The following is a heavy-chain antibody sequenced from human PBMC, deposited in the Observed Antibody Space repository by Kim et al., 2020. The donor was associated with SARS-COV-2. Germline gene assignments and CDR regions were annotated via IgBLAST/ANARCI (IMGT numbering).Heavy chain of an antibody. CDR2: IDPSDSYT. Sequence: GESLKISCKGSGYSFTSYWISWVRQMPGKGLEWMGRIDPSDSYTNYSPSFQGHVTISADKSISTAYLQWSSLKASDTAMYYCARLMTVRYYDILTGYYYYYGMDVWGQGTTVTVSS. V-gene: IGHV5-10-1*01. J-gene: IGHJ6*02. CDR1: GYSFTSYW. D-gene: IGHD3-9*01. CDR3: ARLMTVRYYDILTGYYYYYGMDV.